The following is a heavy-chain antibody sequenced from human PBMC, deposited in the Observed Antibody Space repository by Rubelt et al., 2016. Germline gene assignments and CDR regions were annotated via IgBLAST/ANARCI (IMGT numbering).Heavy chain of an antibody. V-gene: IGHV3-33*06. Sequence: QVQLVESGGGVVQPGRSLRLSCAASAFTFSTFGMHWVRQAPGKGLEWVAVIWYDGTNKIYLVSVKGRLPISRNNSKNMLFLQMNSLGPEETAVYHCAKIFDGGNSRPPYSWGQGTLVTVSS. CDR2: IWYDGTNK. J-gene: IGHJ4*02. D-gene: IGHD4-23*01. CDR3: AKIFDGGNSRPPYS. CDR1: AFTFSTFG.